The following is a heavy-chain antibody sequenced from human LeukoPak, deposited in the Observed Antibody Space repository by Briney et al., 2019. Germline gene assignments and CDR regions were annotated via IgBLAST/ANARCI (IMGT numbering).Heavy chain of an antibody. Sequence: AGSLRLSCAASALTFSSNATSCVSHPPGEGLEWVSAIIGSGGSTNYADSVKGRFTISRDKSKNTMYLQMNSLRAEDTAVYYCAKQDRMITFGGVMGYWGQGTLVTVSS. V-gene: IGHV3-23*01. J-gene: IGHJ4*02. D-gene: IGHD3-16*01. CDR2: IIGSGGST. CDR1: ALTFSSNA. CDR3: AKQDRMITFGGVMGY.